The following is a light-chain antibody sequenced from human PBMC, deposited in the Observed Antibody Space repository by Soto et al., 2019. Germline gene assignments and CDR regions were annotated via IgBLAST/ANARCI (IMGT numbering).Light chain of an antibody. CDR2: DAS. V-gene: IGKV3-11*01. Sequence: FIQSPVTLSLSPGERATLSCRASQSISSSLAWYQQNPGQAPRLLIFDASNRATGIPVRFSGSGSGTDFTLTISSLEPDDFTVYYCQQHSDWPLTFGGGTKVDIK. CDR1: QSISSS. J-gene: IGKJ4*01. CDR3: QQHSDWPLT.